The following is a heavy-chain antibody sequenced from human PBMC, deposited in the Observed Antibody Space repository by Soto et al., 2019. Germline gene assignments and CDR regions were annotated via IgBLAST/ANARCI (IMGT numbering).Heavy chain of an antibody. CDR1: GFTFSSYS. CDR3: ARAFFFGELLPLDY. V-gene: IGHV3-48*02. D-gene: IGHD3-10*01. J-gene: IGHJ4*02. Sequence: EVQLVESGGGLVQPGGSLRLSCSASGFTFSSYSMNWVRQAPGKGLEWVSYISSSSSTIYYADSVKGRFTISRDNAKNSLYVKMNSLRDEDTAVYYCARAFFFGELLPLDYWGQGTLVTVSS. CDR2: ISSSSSTI.